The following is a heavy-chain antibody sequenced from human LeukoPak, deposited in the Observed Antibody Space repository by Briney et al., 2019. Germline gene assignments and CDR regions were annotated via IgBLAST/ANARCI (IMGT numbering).Heavy chain of an antibody. CDR2: MNPNSGNT. V-gene: IGHV1-8*03. J-gene: IGHJ4*02. Sequence: ASVKVSCKASGYTFTSYDINWVRQATGQGLEWMGWMNPNSGNTGYAQKFQGRVTITRNTSISTAYMELSSLRSEDTAVYYCARGKGIVVVPADPLDYWGQGTLVTVSS. CDR3: ARGKGIVVVPADPLDY. CDR1: GYTFTSYD. D-gene: IGHD2-2*01.